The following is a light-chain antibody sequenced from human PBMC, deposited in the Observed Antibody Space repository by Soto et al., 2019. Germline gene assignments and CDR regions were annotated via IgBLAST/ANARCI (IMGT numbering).Light chain of an antibody. J-gene: IGKJ1*01. CDR1: QSVSSN. CDR2: GAS. Sequence: EIVLTQSPGTLSLSPGERATLSCRASQSVSSNLAWYQQKPGQAPRLRIYGASNRATGIPDRFSGSGSGTDFTLTISRLEPEDFAVYYCQQYGSSGTFGQGTKWIS. CDR3: QQYGSSGT. V-gene: IGKV3-20*01.